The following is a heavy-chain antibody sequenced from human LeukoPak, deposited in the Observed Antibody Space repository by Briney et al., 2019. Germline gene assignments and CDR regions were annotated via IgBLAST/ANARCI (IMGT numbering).Heavy chain of an antibody. D-gene: IGHD4-17*01. J-gene: IGHJ6*03. CDR2: IYHSGST. CDR1: GYSISSGYY. V-gene: IGHV4-38-2*01. CDR3: ARARDYVAYYYYYMDV. Sequence: PSETLSLTCAASGYSISSGYYRGWIRQPPGKGLEWIGSIYHSGSTYYNPSLKSRVTISVDTSKNQFSLKLSSVTAADTAVYYCARARDYVAYYYYYMDVWGKGTTVTVSS.